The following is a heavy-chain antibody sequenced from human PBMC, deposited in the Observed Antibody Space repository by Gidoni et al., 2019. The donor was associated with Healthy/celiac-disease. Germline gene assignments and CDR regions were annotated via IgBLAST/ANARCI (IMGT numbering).Heavy chain of an antibody. CDR3: ARASSGYYFGLGMDFDY. V-gene: IGHV3-21*01. CDR1: GFTFSSYS. D-gene: IGHD3-22*01. CDR2: ISSSSSYT. Sequence: EVQLVESGGGLVKPGGALRLSCAASGFTFSSYSMNWVRQAPGKGLEWVSSISSSSSYTYYADSVKGRFTISRDNAKNSLYLQMNSLRAEDTAVYYCARASSGYYFGLGMDFDYWGQGTLVTVSS. J-gene: IGHJ4*02.